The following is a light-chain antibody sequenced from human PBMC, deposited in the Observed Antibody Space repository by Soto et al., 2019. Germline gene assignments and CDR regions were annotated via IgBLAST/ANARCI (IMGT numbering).Light chain of an antibody. CDR2: DVS. Sequence: QSALTQPRSVSGSPGQSVTISCTGTSSDVGAYNYVSWYQQHPGKAPKLIIYDVSKRPSGVPDRFSGSKSGNTASLTISGLQADDEADYYCCSYAGTYTLWVFGGGTKLTVL. J-gene: IGLJ3*02. V-gene: IGLV2-11*01. CDR1: SSDVGAYNY. CDR3: CSYAGTYTLWV.